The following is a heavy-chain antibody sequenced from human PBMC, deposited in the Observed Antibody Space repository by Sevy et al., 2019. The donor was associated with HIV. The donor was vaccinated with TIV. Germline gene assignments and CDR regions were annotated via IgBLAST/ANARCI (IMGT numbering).Heavy chain of an antibody. J-gene: IGHJ4*02. CDR2: MNPNSGNT. Sequence: ASVKVSCKASGYTFTSYDINWVRQATGQGLEWMGWMNPNSGNTGYAQKFQGRVTMTRNTSISTAYMELSSLRSEDTAVYYCARVIETDRFCGGYVRGLALDYWGQGTLVTVSS. CDR1: GYTFTSYD. V-gene: IGHV1-8*01. CDR3: ARVIETDRFCGGYVRGLALDY. D-gene: IGHD3-3*01.